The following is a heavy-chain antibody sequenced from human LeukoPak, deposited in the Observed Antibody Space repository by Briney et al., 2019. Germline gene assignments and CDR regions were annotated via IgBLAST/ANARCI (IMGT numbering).Heavy chain of an antibody. CDR3: ARGLYCSSTSCYTVVFDY. D-gene: IGHD2-2*02. CDR2: INHGGST. CDR1: GRSFSGYY. V-gene: IGHV4-34*01. J-gene: IGHJ4*02. Sequence: SETLSLTCAVYGRSFSGYYWSWIRQPPGKGLEWIGEINHGGSTNYNPSLKSRVTISVDTSKNQFSLKLSSVTAADTAVYYCARGLYCSSTSCYTVVFDYWGQGTLVTVSS.